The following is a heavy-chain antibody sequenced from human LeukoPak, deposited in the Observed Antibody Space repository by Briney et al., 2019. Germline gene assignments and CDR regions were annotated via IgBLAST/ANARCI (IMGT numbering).Heavy chain of an antibody. CDR2: VYYSGST. Sequence: PSETLSLTCTVSGGSISSNSWSWLRQPQGKGLEGIGNVYYSGSTNYNPSLKSRVTTSADTSKTQFSLKLSSVTAADAAVYYCARDPSPFKGHPGYWGQGTLVTVSS. V-gene: IGHV4-59*01. CDR3: ARDPSPFKGHPGY. J-gene: IGHJ4*02. CDR1: GGSISSNS.